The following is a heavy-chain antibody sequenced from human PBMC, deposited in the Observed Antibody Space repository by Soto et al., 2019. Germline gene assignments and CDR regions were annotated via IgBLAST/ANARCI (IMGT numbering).Heavy chain of an antibody. J-gene: IGHJ4*02. Sequence: SETLSLTCAVSGGSISSGGYSWSWIRQPPGKGLERIGYIYPSGSTYYNPSLKSRVTISVDRTKNQFSLKLSSVTAAATAVYYCARGHSYYNILSGYSTYYFDYWGQGTLVTVSS. CDR1: GGSISSGGYS. V-gene: IGHV4-30-2*01. D-gene: IGHD3-9*01. CDR2: IYPSGST. CDR3: ARGHSYYNILSGYSTYYFDY.